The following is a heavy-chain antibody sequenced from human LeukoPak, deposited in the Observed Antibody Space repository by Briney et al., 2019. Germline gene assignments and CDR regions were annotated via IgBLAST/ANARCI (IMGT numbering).Heavy chain of an antibody. J-gene: IGHJ3*02. V-gene: IGHV1-8*01. Sequence: ASVKVSCKASGYTFTSYDINWVRQATGQGLEWMGWMNPNSGNTGYAQKFQGRVTMTRNTSISTAYMELSSLRSEDTAVYYCARFSSSWYRDAFDIWGQGTMVTVSS. D-gene: IGHD6-13*01. CDR3: ARFSSSWYRDAFDI. CDR1: GYTFTSYD. CDR2: MNPNSGNT.